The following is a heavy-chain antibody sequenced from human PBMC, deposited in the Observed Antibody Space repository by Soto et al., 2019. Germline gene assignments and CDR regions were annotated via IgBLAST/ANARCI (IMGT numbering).Heavy chain of an antibody. J-gene: IGHJ4*02. CDR1: GFPFSTYD. CDR2: ISGSDQST. D-gene: IGHD5-12*01. V-gene: IGHV3-23*01. CDR3: VKGGWLDE. Sequence: EVQLLESGGGLVQPGGSLRLSCAASGFPFSTYDMSWVRQAPGKGLEWVSVISGSDQSTYYADSLNGRFTISRDNSKNPLYLQMDSLRVEDTAVYQCVKGGWLDEWGQGTLVTVSS.